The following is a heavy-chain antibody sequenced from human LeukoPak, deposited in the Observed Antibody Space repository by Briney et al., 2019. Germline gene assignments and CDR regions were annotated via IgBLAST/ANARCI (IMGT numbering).Heavy chain of an antibody. CDR2: ISYSETT. CDR3: ARDKGLPQAFDI. J-gene: IGHJ3*02. V-gene: IGHV4-59*01. D-gene: IGHD5/OR15-5a*01. Sequence: PSETLSLTCTVSGGSISSFYWSWIRQPPGKGLEYIGYISYSETTSYNPSLKSRDTISVDTSKNQFSLKLTSVTAADTAVYYCARDKGLPQAFDIWGQGTMVTVSS. CDR1: GGSISSFY.